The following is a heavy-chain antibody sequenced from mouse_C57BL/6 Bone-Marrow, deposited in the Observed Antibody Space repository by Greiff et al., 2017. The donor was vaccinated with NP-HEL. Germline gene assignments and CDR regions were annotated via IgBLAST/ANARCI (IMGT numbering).Heavy chain of an antibody. CDR2: ISSGSSTI. CDR3: AIYDDAMDY. J-gene: IGHJ4*01. D-gene: IGHD2-12*01. CDR1: GFTFSDYG. V-gene: IGHV5-17*01. Sequence: EVMLVESGGGLVKPGGSLKLSCAASGFTFSDYGMHWVRQAPEKGLEWVAYISSGSSTIYYADTVKGRFPISRDNAKNTLFLQMTSLRSEDTAMYYCAIYDDAMDYWGQGTSVTVSS.